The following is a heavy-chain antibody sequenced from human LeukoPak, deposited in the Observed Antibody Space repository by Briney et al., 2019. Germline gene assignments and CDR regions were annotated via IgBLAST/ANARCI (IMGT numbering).Heavy chain of an antibody. CDR3: ARANPGEQWLGDALQSYYGMDV. CDR1: GFTVSSNY. D-gene: IGHD6-19*01. J-gene: IGHJ6*02. Sequence: GGSLRLSCAASGFTVSSNYMSWVRQAPGKGLEWVSVIYSGGSTYYADSVKGRFTISRDNSKNTLYLQMNSLRAEDTAVYYCARANPGEQWLGDALQSYYGMDVWGQGTTVIVSS. V-gene: IGHV3-66*01. CDR2: IYSGGST.